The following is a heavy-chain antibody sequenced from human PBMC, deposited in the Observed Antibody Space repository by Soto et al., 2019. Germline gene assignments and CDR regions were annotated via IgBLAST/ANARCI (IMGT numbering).Heavy chain of an antibody. J-gene: IGHJ3*02. Sequence: PGGSLRLSCAASGFTFDDYAMHWVRQAPGKGLEWVSGISWNSGSIGYADSVKGRFTISRDNSKNTLYLQMNSLRAEDTAVYYCAKECEDIVLMVYALDAFDIWGQGTMVTVSS. D-gene: IGHD2-8*01. CDR1: GFTFDDYA. CDR2: ISWNSGSI. CDR3: AKECEDIVLMVYALDAFDI. V-gene: IGHV3-9*01.